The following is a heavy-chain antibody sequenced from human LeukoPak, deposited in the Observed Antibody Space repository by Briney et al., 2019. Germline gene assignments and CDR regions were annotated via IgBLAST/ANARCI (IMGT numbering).Heavy chain of an antibody. V-gene: IGHV3-48*03. CDR3: AKPIAVAGTRSH. Sequence: GGSLRLSCSASGFIFGTYEMNWVRQAPGKGLEWLAYISYNGRAIYYADSVKGRFTISRDNAKNSLYLQMNSLRAEDTAVYYCAKPIAVAGTRSHWGQGTLVTVSS. D-gene: IGHD6-19*01. CDR1: GFIFGTYE. J-gene: IGHJ4*02. CDR2: ISYNGRAI.